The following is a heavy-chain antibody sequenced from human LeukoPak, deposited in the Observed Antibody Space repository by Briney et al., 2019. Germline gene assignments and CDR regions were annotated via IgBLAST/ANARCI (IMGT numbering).Heavy chain of an antibody. CDR2: ISPDGSSA. Sequence: GRSLRLSCAASGFSFSSYWMHWVRQAPGKGLVWVARISPDGSSALSADSVRGRFTISRDNADNTLYLQLNSLRAEDTAVYYCARVSFCPRCHFDYWGQGTLVTVSS. CDR1: GFSFSSYW. V-gene: IGHV3-74*03. D-gene: IGHD2/OR15-2a*01. J-gene: IGHJ4*02. CDR3: ARVSFCPRCHFDY.